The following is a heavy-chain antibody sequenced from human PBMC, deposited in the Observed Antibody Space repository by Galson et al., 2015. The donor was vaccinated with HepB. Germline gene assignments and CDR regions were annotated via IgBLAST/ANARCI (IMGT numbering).Heavy chain of an antibody. Sequence: SVKVSCKASGYTFTGYYMHWVRQAPGQGLEWMGWINPNSGGTNYAQKFQGRVTMARDTSISTAYMELSRLRSDDTAVSYGAREYSSTSVFDPWGQGTLVTVSS. CDR1: GYTFTGYY. J-gene: IGHJ5*02. CDR3: AREYSSTSVFDP. CDR2: INPNSGGT. V-gene: IGHV1-2*02. D-gene: IGHD6-6*01.